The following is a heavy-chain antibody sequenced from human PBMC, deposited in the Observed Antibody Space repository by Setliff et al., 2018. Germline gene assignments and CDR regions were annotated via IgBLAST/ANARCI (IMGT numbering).Heavy chain of an antibody. J-gene: IGHJ3*02. V-gene: IGHV3-21*01. D-gene: IGHD1-26*01. CDR1: GFTFNGFTFSSYT. CDR3: ARDNGPRELLTAFDI. CDR2: ISSSGKYI. Sequence: GGSLRLSCAASGFTFNGFTFSSYTMNWVRQAPGKGLEWVSSISSSGKYIYYADSVKGRFTISRDNAKNSLYLQMNSLRAEDTAVYYCARDNGPRELLTAFDIWGQGAMVTVSS.